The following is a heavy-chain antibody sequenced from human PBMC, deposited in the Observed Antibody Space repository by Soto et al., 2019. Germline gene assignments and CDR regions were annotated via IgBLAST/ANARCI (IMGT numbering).Heavy chain of an antibody. CDR1: GATINSHY. CDR3: ARELSYGMDV. J-gene: IGHJ6*02. CDR2: IYFSGST. Sequence: QVQLQESGPGLVKPSETLSLTCTVSGATINSHYWTWIRQTPGKGLEWIGSIYFSGSTNYNPSLKGRVTISVDTYKSQFSLQLSSVIAADTAMYYCARELSYGMDVWGQGTTVTVSS. V-gene: IGHV4-59*11.